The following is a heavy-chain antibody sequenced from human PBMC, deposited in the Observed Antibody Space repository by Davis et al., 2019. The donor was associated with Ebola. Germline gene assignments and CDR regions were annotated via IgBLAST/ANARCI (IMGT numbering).Heavy chain of an antibody. Sequence: GESLKISCAASGFTFSSYAMHWVRQAPGKGLEWVAVISYDGSNKYYADSVKGRFTISRDNSKNTLYLQMNSLRAEDTAVYYCARDPKSYDFWSGYYNYYYGMDVWGQGTTVTVSS. CDR3: ARDPKSYDFWSGYYNYYYGMDV. CDR1: GFTFSSYA. V-gene: IGHV3-30-3*01. D-gene: IGHD3-3*01. CDR2: ISYDGSNK. J-gene: IGHJ6*02.